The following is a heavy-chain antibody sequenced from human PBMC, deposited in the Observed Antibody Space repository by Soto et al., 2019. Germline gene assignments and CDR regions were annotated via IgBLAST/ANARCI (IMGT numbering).Heavy chain of an antibody. CDR1: GFTFSSYW. D-gene: IGHD3-16*02. V-gene: IGHV3-74*01. CDR2: INSDGSST. CDR3: ARVYMPYYDYIWGSFRFDY. Sequence: EVQLVESGGGLVQPGGSLRLSCAASGFTFSSYWMHWVRQAPGKGLVWVSRINSDGSSTSYADSVKGRFTISRDNAKNTLYLQMNSLRAGDTAVYYCARVYMPYYDYIWGSFRFDYWGQGTLVTVSS. J-gene: IGHJ4*02.